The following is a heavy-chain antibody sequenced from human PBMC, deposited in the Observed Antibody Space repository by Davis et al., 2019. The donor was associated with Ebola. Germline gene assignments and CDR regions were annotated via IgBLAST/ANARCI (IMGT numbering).Heavy chain of an antibody. D-gene: IGHD3-22*01. V-gene: IGHV3-23*01. CDR1: GFTFSNAW. J-gene: IGHJ3*02. CDR2: ITGSDGST. Sequence: GGSLRLSCAASGFTFSNAWMSWVRQAPGKGLEWVSGITGSDGSTYCADSVKGRFTISRDNSKNTLYLQMNSLRAEDTAVYYCARGRDYYDSSGYSDAFDIWGQGTMVTVSS. CDR3: ARGRDYYDSSGYSDAFDI.